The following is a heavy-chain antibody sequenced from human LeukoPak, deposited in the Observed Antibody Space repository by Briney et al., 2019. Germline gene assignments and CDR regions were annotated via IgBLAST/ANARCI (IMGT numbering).Heavy chain of an antibody. Sequence: GGSLRLSCAASGFSFSSYSMSWVRQAPGKGLEWVSSISSSSSYIYYADSVKGRFTISRDNAKNSLYLQMNSLRAEDTAVYYCARGGGNWNYYFDYWGQGTLVTVSS. CDR1: GFSFSSYS. CDR3: ARGGGNWNYYFDY. D-gene: IGHD1-7*01. J-gene: IGHJ4*02. CDR2: ISSSSSYI. V-gene: IGHV3-21*01.